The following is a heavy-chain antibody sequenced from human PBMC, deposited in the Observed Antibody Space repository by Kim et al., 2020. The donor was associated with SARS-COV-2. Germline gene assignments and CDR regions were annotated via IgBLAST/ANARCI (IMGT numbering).Heavy chain of an antibody. CDR1: GFTVSSNY. V-gene: IGHV3-53*01. J-gene: IGHJ2*01. CDR2: IYSGGST. CDR3: ARCPPVDSGYELGWYFDL. Sequence: GGSLRLSCAASGFTVSSNYMSWVRQAPGKGLEWVSVIYSGGSTYYADSVKGRFTISRDNSKNTLYLQMNSLRAEDTAVYYCARCPPVDSGYELGWYFDLWGRGTLVTVSS. D-gene: IGHD5-12*01.